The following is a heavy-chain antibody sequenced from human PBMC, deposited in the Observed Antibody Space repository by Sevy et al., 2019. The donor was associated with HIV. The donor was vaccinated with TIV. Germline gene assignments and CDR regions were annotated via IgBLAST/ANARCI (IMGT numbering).Heavy chain of an antibody. J-gene: IGHJ4*02. Sequence: ASVKVSCKASGYTFTGYYMHWVRQAPGQGLEWMGRINPNSGGTNYAQKFQGRVTMTRDTSISTAYMELSRLGSDDTAVYYCARYSPGIAIDYWGQGTLVTVSS. CDR2: INPNSGGT. V-gene: IGHV1-2*06. D-gene: IGHD6-13*01. CDR1: GYTFTGYY. CDR3: ARYSPGIAIDY.